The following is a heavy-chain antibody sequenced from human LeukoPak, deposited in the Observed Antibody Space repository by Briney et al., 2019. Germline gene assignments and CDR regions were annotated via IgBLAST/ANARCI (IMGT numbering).Heavy chain of an antibody. D-gene: IGHD1-26*01. J-gene: IGHJ4*02. V-gene: IGHV3-43*02. CDR3: AKDRGSYPDY. CDR2: ISGDGNST. CDR1: GFTFDDYG. Sequence: PGGSLRLSCAASGFTFDDYGMHWVRQAPGKGLEWVSLISGDGNSTYYAGSVKGRFTISRDNSKNSLYLQMNSLRGEDTALYYCAKDRGSYPDYWGQGALVTVSS.